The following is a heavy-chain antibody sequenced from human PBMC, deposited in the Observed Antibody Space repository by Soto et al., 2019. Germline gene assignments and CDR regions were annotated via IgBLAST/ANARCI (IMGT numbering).Heavy chain of an antibody. CDR2: ISAYNGNT. J-gene: IGHJ4*02. CDR1: GYTFTSYG. D-gene: IGHD5-18*01. CDR3: ASDLVLIPRETAIAYYYCDYDV. Sequence: ASVKVSCKASGYTFTSYGISWVRQAPGQGLEWMGWISAYNGNTNYAQKLQGRVTMTTDTSTSTAYMELRSLRSDGTAVYYCASDLVLIPRETAIAYYYCDYDVWGQGTLVTVSS. V-gene: IGHV1-18*01.